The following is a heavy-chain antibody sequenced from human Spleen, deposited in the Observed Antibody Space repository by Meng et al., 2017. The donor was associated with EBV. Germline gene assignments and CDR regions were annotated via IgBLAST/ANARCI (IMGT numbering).Heavy chain of an antibody. J-gene: IGHJ4*02. Sequence: QVQVPESGPGLVAPSGTPALPWAVSGGSTSSSTWWTWVRQPPWKWLEWIGEIYHVGDTNYNPSLKSRVTISVDKSKNQFSLKVRSVTAADTAVYYCARRGVDYYDSSAWGWGQGALVTVSS. CDR3: ARRGVDYYDSSAWG. D-gene: IGHD3-22*01. CDR1: GGSTSSSTW. CDR2: IYHVGDT. V-gene: IGHV4-4*02.